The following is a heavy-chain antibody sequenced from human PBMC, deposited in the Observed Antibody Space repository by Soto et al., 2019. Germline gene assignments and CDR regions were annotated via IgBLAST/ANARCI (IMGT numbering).Heavy chain of an antibody. V-gene: IGHV1-24*01. Sequence: ASVKVSCKVSGYTLTELSMHWVRQAPGKGLERMGGFDPEDGETSYAQKFQGRVTMTKNTSISTAYMELSSLRSEDTAVYYCARVIRTNGVDVWGKGTTVTVSS. CDR1: GYTLTELS. CDR2: FDPEDGET. CDR3: ARVIRTNGVDV. D-gene: IGHD2-8*01. J-gene: IGHJ6*04.